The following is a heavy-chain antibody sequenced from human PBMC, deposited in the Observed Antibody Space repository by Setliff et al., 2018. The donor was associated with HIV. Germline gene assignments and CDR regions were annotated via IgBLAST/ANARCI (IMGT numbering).Heavy chain of an antibody. CDR3: ARGGYRDGYDY. CDR1: NGSFRPYS. V-gene: IGHV4-59*01. D-gene: IGHD5-18*01. CDR2: IDHSGYT. J-gene: IGHJ4*02. Sequence: SETLSLTCGVYNGSFRPYSWSWVRQPPGKRLEWIGYIDHSGYTTYNPSLKSRVTISLDTSKNQVSLKLSSVAAADTAVYYCARGGYRDGYDYWGQGTLVTVSS.